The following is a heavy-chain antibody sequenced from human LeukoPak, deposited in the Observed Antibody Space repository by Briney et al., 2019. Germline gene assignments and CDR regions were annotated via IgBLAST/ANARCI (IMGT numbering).Heavy chain of an antibody. V-gene: IGHV3-21*01. CDR2: INSYSSHI. J-gene: IGHJ4*02. CDR1: GFTFSTSA. D-gene: IGHD5/OR15-5a*01. CDR3: ARDPERYLRTGKFDY. Sequence: GGSLRLSCAASGFTFSTSAMIWVRQAPGKGLEWVSSINSYSSHIYYAASVRGRFTVSRDNARNSVFLQMNILTAEDTAVYYCARDPERYLRTGKFDYWGQGTLVTVSS.